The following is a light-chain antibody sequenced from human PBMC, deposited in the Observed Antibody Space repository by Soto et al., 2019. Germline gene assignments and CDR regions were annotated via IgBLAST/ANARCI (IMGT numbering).Light chain of an antibody. V-gene: IGLV2-14*01. CDR1: SSDVGGYNY. J-gene: IGLJ1*01. Sequence: QSVLTQPASVSASPGQSITISCTGTSSDVGGYNYVSWYQQHPGKAPKLMIYDVSNRPSGVSDRFSGSKSGNMASLTISGLQAEDEADYYCSSYTSSSTHGFGTGTKVTVL. CDR3: SSYTSSSTHG. CDR2: DVS.